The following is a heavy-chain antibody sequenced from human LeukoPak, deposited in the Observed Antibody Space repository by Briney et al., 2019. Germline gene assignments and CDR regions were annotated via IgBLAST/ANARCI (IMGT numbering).Heavy chain of an antibody. V-gene: IGHV3-23*01. CDR2: VSSTGSGT. CDR3: AKDGPLLWFGPTDA. D-gene: IGHD3-10*01. Sequence: GGSLRLSCVASGFTFSTYGMSWVRQAPGKGLEWVAAVSSTGSGTYYPDSLKGRFIISRDNSQNTVFLQVSSLRPEDTAFYFCAKDGPLLWFGPTDAWGQGILVTVSS. CDR1: GFTFSTYG. J-gene: IGHJ5*02.